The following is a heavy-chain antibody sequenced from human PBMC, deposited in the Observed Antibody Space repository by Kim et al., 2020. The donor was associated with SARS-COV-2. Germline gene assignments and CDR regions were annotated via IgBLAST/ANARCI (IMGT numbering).Heavy chain of an antibody. Sequence: NPTLKSRVTTPVATSKNQFSLRLSSVTAADTAVYYCGRQRIVVVITSFDYWGQGTLVTVSS. V-gene: IGHV4-39*01. J-gene: IGHJ4*02. D-gene: IGHD3-22*01. CDR3: GRQRIVVVITSFDY.